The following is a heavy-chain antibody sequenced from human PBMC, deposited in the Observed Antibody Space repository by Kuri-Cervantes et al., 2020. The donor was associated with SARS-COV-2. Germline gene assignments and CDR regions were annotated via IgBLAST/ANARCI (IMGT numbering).Heavy chain of an antibody. J-gene: IGHJ6*02. V-gene: IGHV3-23*01. Sequence: GGSLRLSCAASGFGFSSYAMSWVRQAPGKGLEWVSTISGSGGAMYYVDSVKGRFTISRDNSKTTLYLQMNSLRAEDTAVYYCAKGDDTMVRGLGLLGKYYYYGMDVWGQGTTVTVSS. D-gene: IGHD3-10*01. CDR1: GFGFSSYA. CDR2: ISGSGGAM. CDR3: AKGDDTMVRGLGLLGKYYYYGMDV.